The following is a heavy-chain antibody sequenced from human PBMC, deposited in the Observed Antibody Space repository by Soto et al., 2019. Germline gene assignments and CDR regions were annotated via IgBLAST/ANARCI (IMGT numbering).Heavy chain of an antibody. Sequence: PAEPLSLTCPVSGGSISSGDYNCSCIRQPPGKGLEWIGYIYYSGSTYYNPSLKSRVTISVDTSKNQFSLKLSSVTAADTAVYYCARGGGMVRGAFDYYYYGMDVWGQGTTVTVSS. J-gene: IGHJ6*02. V-gene: IGHV4-30-4*01. CDR2: IYYSGST. CDR1: GGSISSGDYN. D-gene: IGHD3-10*01. CDR3: ARGGGMVRGAFDYYYYGMDV.